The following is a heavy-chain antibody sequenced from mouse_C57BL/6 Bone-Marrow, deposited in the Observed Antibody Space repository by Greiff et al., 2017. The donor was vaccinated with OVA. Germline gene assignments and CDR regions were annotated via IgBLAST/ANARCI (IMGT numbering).Heavy chain of an antibody. CDR2: IDPSDSFT. Sequence: VPLQQPVAELVHPVSSVTLSFPASFSTFTFYWLPLVPPRPCPGLSWIGEIDPSDSFTNYNQKFKGKATLTVDTSSSTAYMQLSSLTSEDSAVYYCARGAQATFFDYWGQGTTLTVSS. J-gene: IGHJ2*01. D-gene: IGHD3-2*02. CDR3: ARGAQATFFDY. CDR1: FSTFTFYW. V-gene: IGHV1-50*01.